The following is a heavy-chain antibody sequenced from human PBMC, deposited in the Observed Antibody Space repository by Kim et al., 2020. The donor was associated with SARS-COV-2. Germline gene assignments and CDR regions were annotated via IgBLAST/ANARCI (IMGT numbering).Heavy chain of an antibody. CDR2: IYYSGST. J-gene: IGHJ5*02. Sequence: SETLSLTCTVSGGSISSYYWSWIRQPPGKGLEWIGYIYYSGSTNYNPSLKSRVTISVDTSKNQFSLKLSSVTAADTAVYYCARAGGSGWYPIHWFDPGG. V-gene: IGHV4-59*01. CDR1: GGSISSYY. CDR3: ARAGGSGWYPIHWFDP. D-gene: IGHD6-19*01.